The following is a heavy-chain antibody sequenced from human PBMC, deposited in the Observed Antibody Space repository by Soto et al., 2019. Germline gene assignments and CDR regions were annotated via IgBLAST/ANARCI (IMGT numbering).Heavy chain of an antibody. J-gene: IGHJ4*02. V-gene: IGHV3-30*10. Sequence: QVQLVESGGGVVQPGKSLRLSCSVSGFTLNTYSMHWVRQAPGKGLEWVAVVSFDGVNKHYRDSVKGRFTISRDIAKNMLYLQMLRLRIEDTALSSSARDPDLIEADGNYFDYWGQGTLVTVSS. CDR2: VSFDGVNK. CDR1: GFTLNTYS. D-gene: IGHD6-13*01. CDR3: ARDPDLIEADGNYFDY.